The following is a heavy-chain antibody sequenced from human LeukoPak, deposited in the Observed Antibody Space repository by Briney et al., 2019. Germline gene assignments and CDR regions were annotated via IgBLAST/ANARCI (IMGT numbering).Heavy chain of an antibody. J-gene: IGHJ4*02. D-gene: IGHD3-16*01. CDR3: ARMDGGVVTYFDS. CDR1: GYTFTGHY. Sequence: ASVNVSCKASGYTFTGHYIHWVRQAPGQGLEWVGWVNPKSGATKYAQQFQGRLTMTRDTSITTAHMVLSGLTFDDTAMYYFARMDGGVVTYFDSWGQGTLVTVSS. V-gene: IGHV1-2*02. CDR2: VNPKSGAT.